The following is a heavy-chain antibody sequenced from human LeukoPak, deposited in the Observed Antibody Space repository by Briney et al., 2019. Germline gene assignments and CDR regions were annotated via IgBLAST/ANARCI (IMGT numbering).Heavy chain of an antibody. Sequence: SETLSLTCAVYGGSFSGYYWSWIRQIPGKGLEWIGEVNHSGSTNYNPSLKSRVTITVDTSKNQFSLKLNSVTAADTSVYYCARMYAVAGTLSPYYFDYWGQGTLVSVSS. CDR3: ARMYAVAGTLSPYYFDY. CDR1: GGSFSGYY. D-gene: IGHD6-19*01. CDR2: VNHSGST. J-gene: IGHJ4*02. V-gene: IGHV4-34*01.